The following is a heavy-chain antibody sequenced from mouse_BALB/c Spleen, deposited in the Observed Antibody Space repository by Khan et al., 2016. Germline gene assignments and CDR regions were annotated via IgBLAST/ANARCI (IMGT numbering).Heavy chain of an antibody. V-gene: IGHV2-6-7*01. CDR3: ARALYYYGSSYVSYAMDY. D-gene: IGHD1-1*01. CDR1: GFSLTGYG. CDR2: IWGDGST. J-gene: IGHJ4*01. Sequence: QVQLKQSGPGLVAPSQSLSITCTVSGFSLTGYGVNWVRQPPGKGLEWLGMIWGDGSTDYNSALKSRLSISKDNSKSQVFLKRNSLQTDDTARYYCARALYYYGSSYVSYAMDYWGQGTSVTVSS.